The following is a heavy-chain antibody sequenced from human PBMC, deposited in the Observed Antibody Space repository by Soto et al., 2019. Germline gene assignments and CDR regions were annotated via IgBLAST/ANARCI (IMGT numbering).Heavy chain of an antibody. V-gene: IGHV3-11*01. CDR3: ARGAAAGGNFDY. CDR1: GFTFSDYY. D-gene: IGHD6-13*01. CDR2: ISSGGSSI. J-gene: IGHJ4*02. Sequence: GGSLRLSCAASGFTFSDYYMNRIRQAPGKGLEWLSSISSGGSSIHYADSVKGRFTISRDNARNSLSPQMNSLRAADTAVYYCARGAAAGGNFDYWGQGTLVTVSS.